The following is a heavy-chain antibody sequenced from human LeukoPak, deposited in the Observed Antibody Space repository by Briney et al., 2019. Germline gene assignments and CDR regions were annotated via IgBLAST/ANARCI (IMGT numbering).Heavy chain of an antibody. CDR1: GGSISGSSYY. CDR3: SRHSRGDYGDIRVDY. CDR2: MHYSGNI. J-gene: IGHJ4*02. Sequence: SDTLSLTCTVSGGSISGSSYYWGWIRQPRGKGLELIGYMHYSGNINYNPSLKSRVTISGETSKNQISMKLSSGTAADTAVYYCSRHSRGDYGDIRVDYWGQGALVTVSS. D-gene: IGHD4-17*01. V-gene: IGHV4-61*05.